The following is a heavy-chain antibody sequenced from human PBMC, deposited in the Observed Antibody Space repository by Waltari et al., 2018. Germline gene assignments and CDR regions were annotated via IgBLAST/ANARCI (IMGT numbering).Heavy chain of an antibody. CDR2: INHSGST. Sequence: QVQLQQWGAGLLKPSETLSLTCAVYGGSFSGYYWSWIRQPPGKGLEWIGEINHSGSTNHNPSLRSRVTISVDTSKNLFFLKLSSVTAADSAVYYCARALYCSSTSCFFDIWGQGTMVTVSS. V-gene: IGHV4-34*01. J-gene: IGHJ3*02. CDR1: GGSFSGYY. CDR3: ARALYCSSTSCFFDI. D-gene: IGHD2-2*01.